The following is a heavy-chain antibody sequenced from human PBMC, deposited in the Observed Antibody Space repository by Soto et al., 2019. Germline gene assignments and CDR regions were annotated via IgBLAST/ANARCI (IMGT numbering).Heavy chain of an antibody. CDR1: GGSISSSSYY. CDR2: TFYSGSP. CDR3: AREYDSSGYRSGMDV. J-gene: IGHJ6*02. Sequence: SETLSLTCTVSGGSISSSSYYWAWIRQPPGKGLEWIGSTFYSGSPYYNPSLKSRAAISVDTSKNQFSLQLYSVTAADTAVYYCAREYDSSGYRSGMDVWGQGTTVTVSS. V-gene: IGHV4-39*02. D-gene: IGHD3-22*01.